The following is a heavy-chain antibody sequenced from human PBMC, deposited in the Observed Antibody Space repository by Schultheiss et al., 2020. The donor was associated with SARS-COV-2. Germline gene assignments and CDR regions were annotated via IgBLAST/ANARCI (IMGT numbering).Heavy chain of an antibody. CDR2: IYPGDSDT. V-gene: IGHV5-51*01. D-gene: IGHD4-17*01. CDR1: GYSFTSYW. Sequence: GGSLRLSCKGSGYSFTSYWIGWVRQMPGKGLEWMGIIYPGDSDTRYSPSFQGQVTISADKSISTAYLQWSSLKASDTAMYYCARLGGGDYALGYYYYGMDVWGQGTTVTVSS. CDR3: ARLGGGDYALGYYYYGMDV. J-gene: IGHJ6*02.